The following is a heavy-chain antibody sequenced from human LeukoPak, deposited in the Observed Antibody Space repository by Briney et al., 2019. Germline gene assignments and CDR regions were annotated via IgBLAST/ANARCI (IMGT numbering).Heavy chain of an antibody. CDR3: AKFGGWYDNY. V-gene: IGHV3-23*01. CDR2: ISGSGGST. CDR1: GFTFSSYA. Sequence: GGSLRLSCAASGFTFSSYAMSRVRQAPGNGLEWVSAISGSGGSTYYADSVKGRFTISRDNSKNTLYLQMNSLRAEDTAVYYCAKFGGWYDNYWGQGTLVTVSS. D-gene: IGHD6-19*01. J-gene: IGHJ4*02.